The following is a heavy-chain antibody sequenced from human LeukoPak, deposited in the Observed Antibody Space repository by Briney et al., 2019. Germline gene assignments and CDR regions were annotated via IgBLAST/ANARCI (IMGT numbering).Heavy chain of an antibody. CDR3: ARDTGVRPRVAHFDY. Sequence: ASETLSLTCAVYGGSFSGYYWSWIRQPPGKGLEWIGEINHSGSTNYNPSLKSRVTISVDTSKNQFSLKLSSVTPEDTAVYYCARDTGVRPRVAHFDYWGQGTLVTVSS. J-gene: IGHJ4*02. CDR2: INHSGST. V-gene: IGHV4-34*01. CDR1: GGSFSGYY. D-gene: IGHD1-14*01.